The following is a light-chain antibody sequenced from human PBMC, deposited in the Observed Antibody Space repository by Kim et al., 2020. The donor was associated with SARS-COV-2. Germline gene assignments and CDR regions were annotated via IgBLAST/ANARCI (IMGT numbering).Light chain of an antibody. Sequence: RGQNARLTCYGAALPKQYAYWYQQKPGQAPVLVINKDSERPSGIPERFSGSSSGTTVTLTISGVQAEDEADYYCQSADSSGTYYVFGTGTKVTVL. CDR2: KDS. CDR1: ALPKQY. V-gene: IGLV3-25*03. J-gene: IGLJ1*01. CDR3: QSADSSGTYYV.